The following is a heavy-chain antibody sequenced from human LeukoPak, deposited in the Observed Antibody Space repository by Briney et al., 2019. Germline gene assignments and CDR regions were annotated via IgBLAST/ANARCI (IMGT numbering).Heavy chain of an antibody. CDR1: GGSFSGYY. V-gene: IGHV4-34*01. J-gene: IGHJ5*02. CDR3: ARDGYSSSWYKFTYNWFDP. CDR2: INHSGST. Sequence: PSETLSLTCAVYGGSFSGYYWSWIRQPPGKGLEWIGEINHSGSTNYNPSLKSRVTISVDTSKNQFSLKLSSVTAADTAVYYCARDGYSSSWYKFTYNWFDPWGQGTLVTVSS. D-gene: IGHD6-13*01.